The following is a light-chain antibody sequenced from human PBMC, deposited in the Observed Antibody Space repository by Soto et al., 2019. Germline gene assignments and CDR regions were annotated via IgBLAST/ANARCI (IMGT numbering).Light chain of an antibody. CDR1: QSVNSD. CDR2: GAT. J-gene: IGKJ5*01. V-gene: IGKV3D-15*01. Sequence: EIVMTQSPATLSVSPGERVDLSCRASQSVNSDLAWYQQKPGQAPRLLIYGATTRATGIPARFSGSGSGTEFSLTISSLQSEDFAVYYCQQYTNWPPITFGQGTRLEI. CDR3: QQYTNWPPIT.